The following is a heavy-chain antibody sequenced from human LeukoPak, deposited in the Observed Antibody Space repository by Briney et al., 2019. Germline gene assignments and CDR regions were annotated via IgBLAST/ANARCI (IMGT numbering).Heavy chain of an antibody. Sequence: KPGGSLRLSCAASGFTFSDYYMSWIRQAPGKGLEMVSYISSSSSSYTNYADSVKGRFTISRDNAKNSLYLQMNSLRAEDTAVYYSARVNYYDSSGYRSGWFDPWGQGTLVTVSS. CDR2: ISSSSSSYT. J-gene: IGHJ5*02. CDR1: GFTFSDYY. CDR3: ARVNYYDSSGYRSGWFDP. D-gene: IGHD3-22*01. V-gene: IGHV3-11*05.